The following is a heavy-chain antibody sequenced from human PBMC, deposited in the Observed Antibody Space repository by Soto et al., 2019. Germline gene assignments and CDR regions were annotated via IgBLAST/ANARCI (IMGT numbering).Heavy chain of an antibody. CDR3: ARYADNGYYFDY. CDR2: INPSGGST. CDR1: GYTFSTYY. D-gene: IGHD2-2*01. V-gene: IGHV1-46*01. Sequence: QVQLVQSGAEVKKPGASVKVSCKASGYTFSTYYMHWVRQAPGQGYEWMGIINPSGGSTTYAQKFQGRXXMXRXXSPTTVYLELSSLGSEDTAVYYCARYADNGYYFDYWGQGTLVTVSS. J-gene: IGHJ4*02.